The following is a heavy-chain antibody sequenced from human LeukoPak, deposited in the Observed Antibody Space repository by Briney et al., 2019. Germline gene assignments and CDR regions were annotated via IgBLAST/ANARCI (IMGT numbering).Heavy chain of an antibody. D-gene: IGHD6-13*01. V-gene: IGHV1-2*02. J-gene: IGHJ4*02. CDR1: GYTFTGYY. Sequence: ASVKVSCKASGYTFTGYYMHWVRQAPGQGLEWMGWINPNSGGTNYAQKFQGRVTMTRDTSISTAYMELSRLRSDDTAVYYCAKHSSSWHYFDYWGQGTLVTVSS. CDR2: INPNSGGT. CDR3: AKHSSSWHYFDY.